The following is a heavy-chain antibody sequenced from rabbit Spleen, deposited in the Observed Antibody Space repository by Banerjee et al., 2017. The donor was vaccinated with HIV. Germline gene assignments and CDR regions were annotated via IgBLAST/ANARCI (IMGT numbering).Heavy chain of an antibody. CDR3: ARDLVGVIGWNFYL. V-gene: IGHV1S45*01. CDR2: INIATGKG. CDR1: GFSLSSDYY. J-gene: IGHJ4*01. D-gene: IGHD1-1*01. Sequence: QEQLEESGGDLVQPEGSLTLTCKASGFSLSSDYYICWVRQAPGKGLEWITCINIATGKGVYATWAKGRFTISRTSSTTVTLRMTSLTAADRATYFCARDLVGVIGWNFYLWGQGTLVTVS.